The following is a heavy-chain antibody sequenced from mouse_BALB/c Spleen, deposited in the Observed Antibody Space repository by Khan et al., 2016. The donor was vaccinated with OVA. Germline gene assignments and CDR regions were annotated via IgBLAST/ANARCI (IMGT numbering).Heavy chain of an antibody. D-gene: IGHD4-1*01. J-gene: IGHJ4*01. Sequence: QVQLQQSGAELMKPGASVKISCKTSGYTFSNYWIDWIKQRPGHGLEWIGEILPGRGNINYNEKFKGKATFTADTSSNIAYMQLNSLTSEDSAVYYCAGGAGTTYGMEYWGQGTSVTVSS. CDR2: ILPGRGNI. V-gene: IGHV1-9*01. CDR1: GYTFSNYW. CDR3: AGGAGTTYGMEY.